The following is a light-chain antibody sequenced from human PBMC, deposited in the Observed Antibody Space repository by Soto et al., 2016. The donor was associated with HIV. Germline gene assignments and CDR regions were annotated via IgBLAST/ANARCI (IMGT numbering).Light chain of an antibody. J-gene: IGKJ1*01. CDR1: QSISRW. Sequence: DIQMTQSPSTLSASVGDRVTITCRASQSISRWLARYQQKPGKAPKLLIYKASSLESGVPSRFSGSGSGTEFTLTISSLPPDDFATYYCQQYPRTFGQGTKVEIK. V-gene: IGKV1-5*03. CDR2: KAS. CDR3: QQYPRT.